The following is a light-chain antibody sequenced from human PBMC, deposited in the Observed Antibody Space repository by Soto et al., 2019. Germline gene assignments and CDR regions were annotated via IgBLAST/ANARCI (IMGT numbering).Light chain of an antibody. V-gene: IGKV1-5*03. CDR1: QSISSW. CDR3: QHYNSYSEA. J-gene: IGKJ1*01. CDR2: KAS. Sequence: TQSPATLSFSPGDTATLSFGASQSISSWLAWYQQKPGKAPKLLIYKASTLKSGVPSRFSGSGSGTEFTLTISSLQPDDFATYYCQHYNSYSEAFGQGTKVDIK.